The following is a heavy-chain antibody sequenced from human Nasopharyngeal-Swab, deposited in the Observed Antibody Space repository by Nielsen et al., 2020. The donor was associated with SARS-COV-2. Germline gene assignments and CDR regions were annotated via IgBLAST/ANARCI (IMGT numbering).Heavy chain of an antibody. D-gene: IGHD3-9*01. CDR2: ISAYNGNT. Sequence: ASVKVSCKASGYIFTSYGISWVRQAPGQGLEWMGWISAYNGNTNYAQKLQGRVTMTTDTSTSTAYMELRSLRSDDTAVYYCARDGYTYYDILTGYKHFDYWGQGTLVTVSS. CDR3: ARDGYTYYDILTGYKHFDY. V-gene: IGHV1-18*01. CDR1: GYIFTSYG. J-gene: IGHJ4*02.